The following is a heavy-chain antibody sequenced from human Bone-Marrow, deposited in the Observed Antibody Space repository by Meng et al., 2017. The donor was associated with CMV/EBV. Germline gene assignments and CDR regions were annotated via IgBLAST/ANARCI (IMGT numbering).Heavy chain of an antibody. CDR1: GYTFTSYG. Sequence: ASVKVSCKASGYTFTSYGISWVRQAPGQGLEWMGWISAYNGNTNYAQKLQGRVTMTTDTSTSTAYMELRSLRSDDTAVYYCAKSSIAAAGMGSDDWGQGTLVTVSS. D-gene: IGHD6-13*01. CDR3: AKSSIAAAGMGSDD. CDR2: ISAYNGNT. J-gene: IGHJ4*02. V-gene: IGHV1-18*01.